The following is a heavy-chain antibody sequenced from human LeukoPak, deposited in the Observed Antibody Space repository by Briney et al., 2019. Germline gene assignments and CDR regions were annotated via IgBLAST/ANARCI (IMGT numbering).Heavy chain of an antibody. V-gene: IGHV1-18*01. CDR1: GHTFTSYG. D-gene: IGHD2-2*01. CDR3: ARDSGYCSSTSCYPNWFDP. J-gene: IGHJ5*02. CDR2: ISAYNGNT. Sequence: ASVKVSCKASGHTFTSYGISWVRQAPGQGLEWMGWISAYNGNTNYAQKLQGRVTMTTDTSTSTAYMELRSLRSDDTAVYYCARDSGYCSSTSCYPNWFDPWGQGTLVTVSS.